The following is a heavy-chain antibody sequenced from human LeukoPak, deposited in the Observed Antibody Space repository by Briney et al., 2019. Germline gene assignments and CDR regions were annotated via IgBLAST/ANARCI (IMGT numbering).Heavy chain of an antibody. CDR1: GFTFDDYG. V-gene: IGHV3-23*01. D-gene: IGHD3-22*01. CDR3: AKEDGSGYLVYYFDY. CDR2: ISGSGGST. J-gene: IGHJ4*02. Sequence: GGSLRLSCAASGFTFDDYGMSWVRQAPGKGLEWVSAISGSGGSTYYADSVKGRFTISRDNSKNTLYLQMNSLRAEDTAVYYCAKEDGSGYLVYYFDYWGQGTLVTVSS.